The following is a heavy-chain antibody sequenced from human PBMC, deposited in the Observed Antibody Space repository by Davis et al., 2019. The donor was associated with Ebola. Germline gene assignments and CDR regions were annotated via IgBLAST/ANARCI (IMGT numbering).Heavy chain of an antibody. V-gene: IGHV3-23*01. CDR3: AKDGHHTAMVYFDY. Sequence: GESLKISCAASGFTFSSYSMSWVRQAPGKGLEWVSTLGLSADTYYADSVKGRFTISRDNSKNTLYLQMNSLRAEDTAVYYCAKDGHHTAMVYFDYWGQGTLVTVSS. D-gene: IGHD5-18*01. CDR1: GFTFSSYS. J-gene: IGHJ4*02. CDR2: LGLSADT.